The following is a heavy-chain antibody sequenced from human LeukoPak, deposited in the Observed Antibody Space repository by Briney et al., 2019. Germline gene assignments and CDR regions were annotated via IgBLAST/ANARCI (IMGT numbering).Heavy chain of an antibody. CDR2: IYTSGST. V-gene: IGHV4-61*02. J-gene: IGHJ5*02. CDR1: GASISSGDYY. CDR3: ARWGTYASTSNWFDP. D-gene: IGHD2-2*01. Sequence: SETLSLTCTVSGASISSGDYYWNWIRQPAGKGLEWIGRIYTSGSTNYNPSLKSRVTISIDTSKTQFSLSLSSVTAADTAVYYCARWGTYASTSNWFDPWGQGTLVTVSS.